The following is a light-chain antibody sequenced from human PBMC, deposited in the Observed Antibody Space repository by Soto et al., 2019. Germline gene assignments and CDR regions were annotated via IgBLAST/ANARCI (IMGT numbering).Light chain of an antibody. CDR1: SSNIGSKY. J-gene: IGLJ2*01. V-gene: IGLV1-47*01. CDR3: AAWDAGVSGPA. CDR2: RNN. Sequence: QTVVTQPPSASGTPGQRVTISCSGSSSNIGSKYVYWYQQLPGTAPKLLMYRNNQRPSWVPDRFSGSKSGTSASLAISGLRSEDEADYYCAAWDAGVSGPAFGGGTKVTVL.